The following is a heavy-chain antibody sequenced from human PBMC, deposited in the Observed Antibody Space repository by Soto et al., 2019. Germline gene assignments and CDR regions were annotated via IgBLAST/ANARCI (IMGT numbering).Heavy chain of an antibody. CDR2: ISPYNGTT. J-gene: IGHJ6*02. CDR3: ARDGERDTGLNFYYYLHGMDA. Sequence: ASVNVSCKASGYTFTTYGVSWVRQAPGQGLEWMGWISPYNGTTKYAEKLQGAMTMNTDTATSTDYMNLRSLRSDDTAVYYCARDGERDTGLNFYYYLHGMDAWGQGTRVTVSS. V-gene: IGHV1-18*04. D-gene: IGHD1-1*01. CDR1: GYTFTTYG.